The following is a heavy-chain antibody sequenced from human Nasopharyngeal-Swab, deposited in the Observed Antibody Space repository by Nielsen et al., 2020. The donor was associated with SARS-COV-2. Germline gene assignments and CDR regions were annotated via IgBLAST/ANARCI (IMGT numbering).Heavy chain of an antibody. CDR2: INHSGST. Sequence: ESLKISCAASGFTFSSYWMSWVRQAPGKGLEWIGEINHSGSTNYNPSLKSRVTISVDTSKNHFSLKLSSVTAADTAVYYCARGRVQLWLIYYGMEVWGQGTTVTVSS. V-gene: IGHV4-34*01. J-gene: IGHJ6*02. CDR3: ARGRVQLWLIYYGMEV. D-gene: IGHD5-18*01. CDR1: GFTFSSYW.